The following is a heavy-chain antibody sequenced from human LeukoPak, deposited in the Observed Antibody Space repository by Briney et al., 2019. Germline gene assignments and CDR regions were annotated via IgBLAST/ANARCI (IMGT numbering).Heavy chain of an antibody. CDR3: ARKCGGDYYSDGMDV. J-gene: IGHJ6*02. V-gene: IGHV3-33*01. CDR1: GFTFSSYG. CDR2: IWYDGSNK. D-gene: IGHD2-21*02. Sequence: GGSLRPSCAASGFTFSSYGVHWVRQAPGKGLEWVAVIWYDGSNKYYADSVKGRFTISRDNSKNTLYLQMNSLRAEDTAVYYCARKCGGDYYSDGMDVWGQGTTVTVSS.